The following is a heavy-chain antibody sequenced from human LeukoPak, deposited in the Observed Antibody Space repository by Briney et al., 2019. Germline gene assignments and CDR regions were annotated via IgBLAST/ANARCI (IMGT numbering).Heavy chain of an antibody. D-gene: IGHD3-3*01. CDR3: AGGQFLEWLTWFDP. CDR1: GGTFSSYA. J-gene: IGHJ5*02. Sequence: SVKVSCKASGGTFSSYAISWVRQAPGQGLEWMGGIIPIFGTANYAQKFQGRVTITTDESTSTAYMELSSPRSEDTAVYYCAGGQFLEWLTWFDPWGQGTLVTVSS. V-gene: IGHV1-69*05. CDR2: IIPIFGTA.